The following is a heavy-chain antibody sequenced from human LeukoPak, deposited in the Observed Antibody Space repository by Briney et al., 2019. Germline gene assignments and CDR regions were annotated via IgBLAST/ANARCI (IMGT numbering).Heavy chain of an antibody. CDR1: GFTFSSYD. V-gene: IGHV3-13*01. J-gene: IGHJ2*01. Sequence: GGSLRLSCVASGFTFSSYDMHWVRQATGKGLEWVSAIGTAGDTYYPGSVKGRFTISRENAKNSLYLQMNSLRAGDTAVYYCARGNRKAQYSSGQNTDYWYFDLWGRGTLVTVSS. D-gene: IGHD6-19*01. CDR2: IGTAGDT. CDR3: ARGNRKAQYSSGQNTDYWYFDL.